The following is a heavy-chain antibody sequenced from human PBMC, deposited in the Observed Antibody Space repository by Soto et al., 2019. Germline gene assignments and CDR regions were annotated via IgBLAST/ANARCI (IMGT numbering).Heavy chain of an antibody. CDR2: IIPIFGTA. CDR3: ASLITMVRGVTGDLDY. J-gene: IGHJ4*02. CDR1: GGTFSSYA. V-gene: IGHV1-69*13. D-gene: IGHD3-10*01. Sequence: SVKVSCKASGGTFSSYAISWVRQAPGQGLEWMGGIIPIFGTANYAQKFQGRVTITADESTSTAYMELSSLRSEDTAVYYCASLITMVRGVTGDLDYWGQGTLVTVSS.